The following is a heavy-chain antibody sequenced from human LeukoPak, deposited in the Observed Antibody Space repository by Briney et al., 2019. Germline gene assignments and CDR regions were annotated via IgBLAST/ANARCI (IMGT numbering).Heavy chain of an antibody. CDR2: ISANNGDT. J-gene: IGHJ4*02. Sequence: ASVKVSCKASGYTFTSYGIVWVRQAPGQGVQWMGWISANNGDTSYSQKLQGRVTMTTDTSTNTAYMELRSLTSDDTAVYYCARDPPGLTLGSPGDYWGQGTLVIVSS. CDR1: GYTFTSYG. D-gene: IGHD3-16*01. CDR3: ARDPPGLTLGSPGDY. V-gene: IGHV1-18*01.